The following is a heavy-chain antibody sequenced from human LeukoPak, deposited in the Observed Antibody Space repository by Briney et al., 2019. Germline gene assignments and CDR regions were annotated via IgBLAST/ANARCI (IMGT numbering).Heavy chain of an antibody. D-gene: IGHD6-19*01. CDR2: IYYSGTN. CDR1: SGSISNGGYY. V-gene: IGHV4-39*07. CDR3: ARAVMVAVAGGRFDY. Sequence: SETLSLTCTVSSGSISNGGYYWVWIRQPPGKGLEWIGSIYYSGTNYYNPSLTSRVTISVDTSNNQFSLKLTSVTAADTVVYYCARAVMVAVAGGRFDYWGQGTLVTVSS. J-gene: IGHJ4*02.